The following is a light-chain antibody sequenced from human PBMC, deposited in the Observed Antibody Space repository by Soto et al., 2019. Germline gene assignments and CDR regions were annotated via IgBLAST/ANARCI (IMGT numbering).Light chain of an antibody. Sequence: SPRELATLTGRARQGVDTYLVWYQQKPGQAPRLLIFGASKRATGTPARFSGSGSGTDFTLTINRLEPEDFAVYYCQQRSSWPITFGQGTRLEIK. J-gene: IGKJ5*01. CDR1: QGVDTY. V-gene: IGKV3-11*01. CDR2: GAS. CDR3: QQRSSWPIT.